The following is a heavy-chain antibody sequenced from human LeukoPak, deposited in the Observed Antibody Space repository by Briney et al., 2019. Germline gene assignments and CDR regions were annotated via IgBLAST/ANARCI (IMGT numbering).Heavy chain of an antibody. CDR1: GGSISSGDYY. Sequence: SETLSLTCTVSGGSISSGDYYWSWIRQPPGKGLEWIGYIYYSGSTYYNPSLKSRVTISVDTSKNQFSLTLSSVAAADTAVYYCARGRDSRGYQFKGFDYWGQGTLVAVSS. CDR2: IYYSGST. D-gene: IGHD3-22*01. V-gene: IGHV4-30-4*08. J-gene: IGHJ4*02. CDR3: ARGRDSRGYQFKGFDY.